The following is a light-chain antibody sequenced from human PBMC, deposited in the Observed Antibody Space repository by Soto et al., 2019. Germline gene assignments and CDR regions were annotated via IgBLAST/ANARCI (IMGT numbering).Light chain of an antibody. CDR1: QSVSSN. V-gene: IGKV3-15*01. J-gene: IGKJ4*01. Sequence: EIVMTQSPATLSVSPGERATLSCRASQSVSSNLAWYQQKPGQAPRLLIYGASTRATGFAARFSGSGSGTEFTLTISSLQSEDFAVYYCQQYHNWPLTLGGGTKVEIK. CDR3: QQYHNWPLT. CDR2: GAS.